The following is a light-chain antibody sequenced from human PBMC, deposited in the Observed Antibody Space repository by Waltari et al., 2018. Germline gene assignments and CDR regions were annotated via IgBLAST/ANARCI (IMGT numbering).Light chain of an antibody. Sequence: QSALTQPRSLSGSPGQSVTISCTGTFSDFTASDHVSWYQQHPGKAPKLITYGVTERPAGVPHRFSGSKSGDTASLTISGLQADDEAEYYCCSYAGSYTWVFGGGTKLTVL. CDR1: FSDFTASDH. V-gene: IGLV2-11*01. CDR2: GVT. J-gene: IGLJ3*02. CDR3: CSYAGSYTWV.